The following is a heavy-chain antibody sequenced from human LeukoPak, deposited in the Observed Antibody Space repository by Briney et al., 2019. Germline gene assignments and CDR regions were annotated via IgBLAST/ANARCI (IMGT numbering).Heavy chain of an antibody. Sequence: GGPLRLSCAASGFTFRSYAMHWVRQAPGKGLEWVAVISDDGSRQHYADFLEGRFTISRDNSKNTVSLQMSSLTSEDTAVYFCVREQPGDGWSGFDYWGQGTLVTVSS. V-gene: IGHV3-30*15. J-gene: IGHJ4*02. CDR2: ISDDGSRQ. D-gene: IGHD6-19*01. CDR3: VREQPGDGWSGFDY. CDR1: GFTFRSYA.